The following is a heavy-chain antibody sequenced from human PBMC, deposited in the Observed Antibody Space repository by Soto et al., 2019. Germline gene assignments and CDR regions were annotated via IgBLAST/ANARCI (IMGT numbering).Heavy chain of an antibody. V-gene: IGHV4-59*01. CDR3: AGAIDYYYYGMDV. J-gene: IGHJ6*02. CDR2: IYYSGST. Sequence: SETLSLTCTVSGGSISSYYWSWIRQPPGKGLEWIGYIYYSGSTNYNPSLKSRVTISVDTSKNQFSLKLSSVTAADTAVYYCAGAIDYYYYGMDVWGQGTTLTVS. CDR1: GGSISSYY. D-gene: IGHD3-16*02.